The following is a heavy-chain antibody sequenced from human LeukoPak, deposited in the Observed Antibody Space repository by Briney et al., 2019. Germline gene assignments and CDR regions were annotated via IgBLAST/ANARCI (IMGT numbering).Heavy chain of an antibody. CDR2: IKSKTDGGTT. D-gene: IGHD5-12*01. CDR1: GFTFSNAW. Sequence: GGSLRLSCAASGFTFSNAWMSWVRQAPGKGLEWVGRIKSKTDGGTTDYADPVTGRFTISRDDSKYTLYLQMNSLKTEDTAAYYCTTDIWLGGYDLNYFDYRGQGTPVTVSS. CDR3: TTDIWLGGYDLNYFDY. V-gene: IGHV3-15*01. J-gene: IGHJ4*02.